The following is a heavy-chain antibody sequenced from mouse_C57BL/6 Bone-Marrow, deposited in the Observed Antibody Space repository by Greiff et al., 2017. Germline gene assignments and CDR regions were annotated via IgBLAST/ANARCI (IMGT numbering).Heavy chain of an antibody. Sequence: EVQLQQSGPELVKPGASVKISCKASGYSFPGYYMNWVKQSPEKSLEWIGEINPSTGGTTYNQKFKAKATLTVDKSSSTAYMQLKSLTSEDSAVYYCARRNPVAPGDYWGQGTTLTVSS. J-gene: IGHJ2*01. CDR2: INPSTGGT. CDR3: ARRNPVAPGDY. D-gene: IGHD1-3*01. CDR1: GYSFPGYY. V-gene: IGHV1-42*01.